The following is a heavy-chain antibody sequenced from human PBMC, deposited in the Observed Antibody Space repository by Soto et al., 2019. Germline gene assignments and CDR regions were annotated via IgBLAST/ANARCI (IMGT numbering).Heavy chain of an antibody. Sequence: PEKGLEWIAYIFPSGSTSYNPSLRSRVSISADTSKNQLSLSLTSVTVADTAVYYCARVRSGDNWLAPWGQGIRVTVFS. CDR3: ARVRSGDNWLAP. V-gene: IGHV4-31*02. J-gene: IGHJ5*02. CDR2: IFPSGST.